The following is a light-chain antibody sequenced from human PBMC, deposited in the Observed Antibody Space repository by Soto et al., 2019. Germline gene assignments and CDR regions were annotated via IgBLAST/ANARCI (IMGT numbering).Light chain of an antibody. CDR2: EVS. Sequence: QSVLTQPPSAYGSPGQSVTISCTGTSSDVGGYNYVSWYQQHPGKAPKLMIYEVSKRPSGVPDRFSGSKSGNTASLTVSGLQAEDEDDYYCSSDAGSRYVFGTGNKVT. V-gene: IGLV2-8*01. CDR3: SSDAGSRYV. CDR1: SSDVGGYNY. J-gene: IGLJ1*01.